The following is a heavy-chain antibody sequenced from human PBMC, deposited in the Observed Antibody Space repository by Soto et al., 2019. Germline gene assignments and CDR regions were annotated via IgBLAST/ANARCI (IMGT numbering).Heavy chain of an antibody. J-gene: IGHJ4*02. CDR1: GGSISSGGYY. D-gene: IGHD3-22*01. CDR3: ARQRITMIVVVTG. V-gene: IGHV4-31*03. Sequence: PSETLSLTCTVSGGSISSGGYYWSWIRQHPGKGLEWIGYIYYSGSTYYNPSLKSRVTISVDTSKTHFSLKLSSVTAADTAVYYCARQRITMIVVVTGWGQGTLVTVSS. CDR2: IYYSGST.